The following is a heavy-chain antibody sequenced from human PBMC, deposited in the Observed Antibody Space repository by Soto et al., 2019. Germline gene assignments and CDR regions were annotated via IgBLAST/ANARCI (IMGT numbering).Heavy chain of an antibody. J-gene: IGHJ6*02. CDR2: IRSKAYGGTT. CDR3: TRDRIVVLIGDYYGMDV. CDR1: GFTSGDYA. Sequence: PGGSLRLSCTGSGFTSGDYAMSWVRQAPGKGLEWVGFIRSKAYGGTTEYAASVKGRFTISRVDSKSIAYLQMNSLKTEDTAVYYCTRDRIVVLIGDYYGMDVWGQGTTVTVSS. V-gene: IGHV3-49*04. D-gene: IGHD3-22*01.